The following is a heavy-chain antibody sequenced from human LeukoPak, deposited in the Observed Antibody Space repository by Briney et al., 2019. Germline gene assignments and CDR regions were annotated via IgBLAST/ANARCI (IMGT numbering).Heavy chain of an antibody. V-gene: IGHV3-53*01. CDR3: ARVGDHYHWYLDL. CDR2: LYSGSST. Sequence: PGGSLALSCAASGFSFSTNYMNWVRQAPGKGLEWVSILYSGSSTYYTDSVKGRFTISRDNSRNTLYLHMTTLRAEDTAVYYCARVGDHYHWYLDLWGRGSLLTVSS. J-gene: IGHJ2*01. CDR1: GFSFSTNY. D-gene: IGHD3-10*01.